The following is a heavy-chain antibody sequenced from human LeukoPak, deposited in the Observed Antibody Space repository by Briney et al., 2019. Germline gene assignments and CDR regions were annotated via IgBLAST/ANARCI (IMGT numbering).Heavy chain of an antibody. CDR3: VATIRHGGSDYLDY. D-gene: IGHD5-12*01. CDR1: GFTFSNAW. CDR2: IKSKTDGGTT. V-gene: IGHV3-15*01. J-gene: IGHJ4*02. Sequence: GGSLRLSCAASGFTFSNAWMSWVRQAPGKGLEWVGRIKSKTDGGTTDYAAPVKGRFTISRDDSKNTLYLQMNSLKTEDTAVYYAVATIRHGGSDYLDYWGQGTLVTVSS.